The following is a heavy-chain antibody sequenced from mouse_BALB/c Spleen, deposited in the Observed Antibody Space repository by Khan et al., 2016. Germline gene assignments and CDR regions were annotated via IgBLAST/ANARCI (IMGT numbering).Heavy chain of an antibody. Sequence: EVQLQESGPSLVTPSQTLSLTCSVTGDSITSGYWNWIRKFPGDKLQYMGYISYSGTTYYNPSLKSRISITRDTSKNKYNLQLNSVTTEDTATYYCAGCSTTAYYAMDYWGQGTSVTVSS. J-gene: IGHJ4*01. V-gene: IGHV3-8*02. D-gene: IGHD2-12*01. CDR1: GDSITSGY. CDR3: AGCSTTAYYAMDY. CDR2: ISYSGTT.